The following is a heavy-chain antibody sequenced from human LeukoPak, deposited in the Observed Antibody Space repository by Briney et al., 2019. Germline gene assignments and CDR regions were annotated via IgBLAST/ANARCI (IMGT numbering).Heavy chain of an antibody. CDR3: AGGRDYYDSSADDAFDI. J-gene: IGHJ3*02. V-gene: IGHV1-69*13. Sequence: ASVKVSCKASGGTFSSYAISWVRQAPGQGLEWMGGIIPIFGTANYAQKFQGRVTITADESTSTAYMELSSLRSEDTAVYYCAGGRDYYDSSADDAFDIWGQGTMVTVSS. CDR2: IIPIFGTA. D-gene: IGHD3-22*01. CDR1: GGTFSSYA.